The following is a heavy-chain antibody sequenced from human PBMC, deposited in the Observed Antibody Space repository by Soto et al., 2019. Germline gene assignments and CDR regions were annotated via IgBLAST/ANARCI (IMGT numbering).Heavy chain of an antibody. Sequence: QVQLVQSGTEVKKPGSSVKVSCKASGGTFSSYTFSWVRQAPGQGLEWMGGIIPIYGTPNYAQKFQGRVTITADESTCTAYMEVSSLRSEDTAVYYCARDLDLLSSWGQGTLVTVSS. J-gene: IGHJ5*02. CDR2: IIPIYGTP. V-gene: IGHV1-69*12. D-gene: IGHD3-16*02. CDR3: ARDLDLLSS. CDR1: GGTFSSYT.